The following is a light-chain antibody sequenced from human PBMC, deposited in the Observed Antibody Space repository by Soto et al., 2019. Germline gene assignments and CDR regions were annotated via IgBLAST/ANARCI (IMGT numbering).Light chain of an antibody. CDR2: AAS. CDR1: QSVSPN. J-gene: IGKJ4*01. V-gene: IGKV3-15*01. Sequence: ILMTQSPATLSVSPGERATLSCRASQSVSPNVAWYQQRPGQAPRLLIYAASTRATGIPGRFSASGSGTEFTLTISSLESEDFAVYYCHQYNMWPPLIFGGGTKVEIK. CDR3: HQYNMWPPLI.